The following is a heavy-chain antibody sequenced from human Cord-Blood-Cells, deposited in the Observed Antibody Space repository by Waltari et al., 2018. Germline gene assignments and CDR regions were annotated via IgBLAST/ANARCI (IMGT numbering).Heavy chain of an antibody. CDR1: CFTFNSHA. V-gene: IGHV3-23*01. Sequence: EVQLLESGGGLVQPGGSLGISLSGLCFTFNSHALGWVRQGPGKGVEWVSAISGSGGSTYYADSVKGRFTISRDNSKNTLYLQMNSLRAEDTAVYYCAKLLNWGVDYWGQGTLVTVSS. J-gene: IGHJ4*02. D-gene: IGHD7-27*01. CDR2: ISGSGGST. CDR3: AKLLNWGVDY.